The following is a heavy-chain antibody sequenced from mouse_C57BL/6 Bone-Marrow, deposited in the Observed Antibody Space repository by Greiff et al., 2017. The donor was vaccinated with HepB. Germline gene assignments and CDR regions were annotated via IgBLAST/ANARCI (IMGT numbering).Heavy chain of an antibody. CDR3: ARGDWERDY. CDR1: GYTFTDYY. Sequence: VQLQQSGPVLVKPGASVKMSCKASGYTFTDYYMNWVKQSHGKRLEWIGVINPYNGGTSYNQKFKGKVTMTVDKSSSTAYMELNSLTSEDSAVYYCARGDWERDYWGQGTTLTVSS. CDR2: INPYNGGT. J-gene: IGHJ2*01. V-gene: IGHV1-19*01. D-gene: IGHD4-1*01.